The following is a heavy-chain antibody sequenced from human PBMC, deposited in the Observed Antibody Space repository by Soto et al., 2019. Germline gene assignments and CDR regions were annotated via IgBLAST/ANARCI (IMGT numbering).Heavy chain of an antibody. Sequence: ASVKVSCKVSGYTLTELFMHWVRQAPGKGLEWMGGFDPEDGETIYAQKFQGRVTMTEDTSTDTAYMELSSLRSEDTAVYYCATFAVVTHLNWFDPWGQGTLVTVSS. CDR3: ATFAVVTHLNWFDP. CDR1: GYTLTELF. V-gene: IGHV1-24*01. D-gene: IGHD2-15*01. CDR2: FDPEDGET. J-gene: IGHJ5*02.